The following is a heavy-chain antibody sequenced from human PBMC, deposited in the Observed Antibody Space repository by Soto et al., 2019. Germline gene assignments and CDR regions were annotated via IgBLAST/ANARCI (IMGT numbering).Heavy chain of an antibody. J-gene: IGHJ6*02. Sequence: PPGKGLEWIGSIYYSGSTYYNPSLKSRVTISVDTSKNQFSLKLSSVTAADTAVYYCAIHLLAAARTYCSGTDVLVHG. D-gene: IGHD6-13*01. CDR3: AIHLLAAARTYCSGTDV. V-gene: IGHV4-39*01. CDR2: IYYSGST.